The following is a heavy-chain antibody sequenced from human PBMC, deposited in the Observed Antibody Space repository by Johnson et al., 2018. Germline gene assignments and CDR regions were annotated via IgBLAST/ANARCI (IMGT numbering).Heavy chain of an antibody. D-gene: IGHD3-10*01. CDR1: GFTFSSYA. V-gene: IGHV3-23*04. J-gene: IGHJ1*01. CDR2: ISGSGGST. Sequence: EVQLVESGGGLVQXGGSLRLXCAASGFTFSSYAMSWVRQAPGKGLEWVSAISGSGGSTYYADSVKGRFTISRDTSTNTLYLQMNSLSAEDTAVYYRAKDHFRGAYFQHWGQGTLVTVSS. CDR3: AKDHFRGAYFQH.